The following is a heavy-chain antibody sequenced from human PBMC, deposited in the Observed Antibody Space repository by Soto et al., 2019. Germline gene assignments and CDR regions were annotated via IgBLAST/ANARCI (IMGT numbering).Heavy chain of an antibody. D-gene: IGHD2-21*02. CDR1: GFTFGSYA. V-gene: IGHV3-30-3*01. CDR2: ISYDGTKE. J-gene: IGHJ4*02. Sequence: QVQLVESGGGVVQPGGSLRLSCAASGFTFGSYAMYWVRQTPGKGLEYVAIISYDGTKEYYADSVKGRFTIYRDNPKRTLFVQVNGLRPEDTAVYFCARGAGAYCAGACPFDYWGEGTLITVSS. CDR3: ARGAGAYCAGACPFDY.